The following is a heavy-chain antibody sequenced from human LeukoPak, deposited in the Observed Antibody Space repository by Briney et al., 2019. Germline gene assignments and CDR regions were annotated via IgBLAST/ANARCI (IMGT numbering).Heavy chain of an antibody. CDR3: SYCSSTSCWGPFDP. J-gene: IGHJ5*02. D-gene: IGHD2-2*01. CDR1: GYTFTSYG. CDR2: ISAYNGNT. V-gene: IGHV1-18*01. Sequence: GASVKVSCKASGYTFTSYGISWVRQAPGQGLEWMGWISAYNGNTNYAQKLQGRVTMTTDTSTSTAYMELRSLRSDDTAVYYCSYCSSTSCWGPFDPWGQGTLVTVSS.